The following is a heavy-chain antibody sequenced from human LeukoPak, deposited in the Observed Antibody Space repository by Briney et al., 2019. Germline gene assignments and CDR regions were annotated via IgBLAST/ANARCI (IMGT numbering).Heavy chain of an antibody. CDR3: AKVEDIVVVPAAMSGTF. CDR1: GFTFSSYA. D-gene: IGHD2-2*01. CDR2: ISGSGGST. J-gene: IGHJ4*02. V-gene: IGHV3-23*01. Sequence: GGSLRLSCAASGFTFSSYAMSWVRQAPGKGLEWVSAISGSGGSTYYADSVKGRFTISRDNSRNTLYLQMNSPRAGDTAVYYCAKVEDIVVVPAAMSGTFWGQGTLVTVSS.